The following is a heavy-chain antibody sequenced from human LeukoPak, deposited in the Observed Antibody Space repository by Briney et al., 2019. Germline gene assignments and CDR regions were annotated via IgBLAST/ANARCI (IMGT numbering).Heavy chain of an antibody. V-gene: IGHV3-66*02. CDR3: AAARLPGWFDP. CDR2: IYSGGST. D-gene: IGHD6-6*01. J-gene: IGHJ5*02. CDR1: GFTVSSNY. Sequence: GGSLRLSCAASGFTVSSNYTSWVRQAPGKGLEWVSVIYSGGSTYYADSVKGRFTTSRDNSKNTLYLQMNSLRAEDTAVYYCAAARLPGWFDPWGQGTLVTVSS.